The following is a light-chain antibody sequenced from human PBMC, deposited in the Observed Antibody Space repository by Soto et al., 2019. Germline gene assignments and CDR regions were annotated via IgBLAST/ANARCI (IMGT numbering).Light chain of an antibody. J-gene: IGKJ1*01. Sequence: AIQVTQSPSSLSASVGDRVTITCRTSQGIRSALGWYQQKPGKVPKLLIYAASTLLSGVPSRFSGSGAGRDFSLSISSLQLEDFAIYSCLLDYAYFWAFGQGTKVEIK. V-gene: IGKV1-6*01. CDR2: AAS. CDR3: LLDYAYFWA. CDR1: QGIRSA.